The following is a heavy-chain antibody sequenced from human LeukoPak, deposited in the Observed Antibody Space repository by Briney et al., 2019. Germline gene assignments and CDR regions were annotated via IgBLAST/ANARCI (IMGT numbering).Heavy chain of an antibody. D-gene: IGHD2-15*01. CDR3: TKKPGVVEI. CDR1: GFTFDNYA. CDR2: ISGSGGTT. J-gene: IGHJ3*02. Sequence: PGGSLRLSCTTSGFTFDNYAMDWVRLAPGKGLEWVSGISGSGGTTYYADSVKGRFTIFRDNSKNTLYLQMNSLRAEDTAIYYCTKKPGVVEIWGQGTMVTVSS. V-gene: IGHV3-23*01.